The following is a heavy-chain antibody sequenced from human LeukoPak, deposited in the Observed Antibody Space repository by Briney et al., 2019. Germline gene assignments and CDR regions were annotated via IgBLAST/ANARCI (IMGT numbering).Heavy chain of an antibody. CDR2: IYTSGST. CDR1: GGSISSGSYY. Sequence: SQTLSLTCTVSGGSISSGSYYWSWIRQPAGKGLEWIGRIYTSGSTNYNPSLESRVTISVDTSKNQFSLKLSSVTAADTAVYYCARAPDWYFDLWGRGTLVTVSS. D-gene: IGHD2-2*01. J-gene: IGHJ2*01. V-gene: IGHV4-61*02. CDR3: ARAPDWYFDL.